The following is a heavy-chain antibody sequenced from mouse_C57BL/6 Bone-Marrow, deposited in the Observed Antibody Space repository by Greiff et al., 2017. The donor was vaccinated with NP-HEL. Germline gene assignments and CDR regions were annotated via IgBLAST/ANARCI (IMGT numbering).Heavy chain of an antibody. Sequence: QVQLQQPGAELVKPGASVKMSCKASGYTFTSYWITWVKQRPGQGLEWIGDIYPGSGSTNYNEKFKSKATLTVDTSSSTAYMQLSSLTSEDSAVYYCARLGISHLLWLRLDRDYVDYWGQGTTLTVSS. CDR2: IYPGSGST. J-gene: IGHJ2*01. CDR3: ARLGISHLLWLRLDRDYVDY. CDR1: GYTFTSYW. D-gene: IGHD2-2*01. V-gene: IGHV1-55*01.